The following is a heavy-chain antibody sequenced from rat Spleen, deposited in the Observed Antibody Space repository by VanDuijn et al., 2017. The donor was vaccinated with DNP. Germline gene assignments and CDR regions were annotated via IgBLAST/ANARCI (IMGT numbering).Heavy chain of an antibody. CDR3: TRPIYNNHGGFAY. D-gene: IGHD1-10*01. V-gene: IGHV5-22*01. Sequence: EVRLVESGGGLVQPGRSLKLSCAASGFTFSDYYMAWVRQAPTKGLEWVAYLTYDGAGTYYRDSVKGRFTISRDNAKSTLYLQMNSLTSEDMATYYCTRPIYNNHGGFAYWGQGTLVTVSS. J-gene: IGHJ3*01. CDR2: LTYDGAGT. CDR1: GFTFSDYY.